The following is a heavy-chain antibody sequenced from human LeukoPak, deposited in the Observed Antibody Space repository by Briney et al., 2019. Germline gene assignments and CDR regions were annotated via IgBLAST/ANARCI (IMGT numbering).Heavy chain of an antibody. CDR1: ELTLSSNY. CDR2: IYSGGST. J-gene: IGHJ4*02. D-gene: IGHD3-22*01. CDR3: ARERSSGYYYVSDS. Sequence: GGSLRLSCAASELTLSSNYMSWIRQAPGRGLEWVSFIYSGGSTYYADSVRGRFITSRDNSKNTLYLQMNSLRAEDTAVYYCARERSSGYYYVSDSWGQGTLVTVSS. V-gene: IGHV3-53*01.